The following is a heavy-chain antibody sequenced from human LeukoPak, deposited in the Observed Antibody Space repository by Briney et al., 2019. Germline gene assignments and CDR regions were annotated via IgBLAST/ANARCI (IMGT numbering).Heavy chain of an antibody. CDR2: IYYSGST. D-gene: IGHD3-3*01. V-gene: IGHV4-39*07. J-gene: IGHJ5*02. Sequence: SETLSLTCTVSGGSISSSSYYWGWIRQPPGKGLEWIGSIYYSGSTYYNPSLKSRVTISVDTSKNQFSLKLSPVTAADTAVYYCARTTTIFGVGSLNWFDPWGQGTLVTVSS. CDR3: ARTTTIFGVGSLNWFDP. CDR1: GGSISSSSYY.